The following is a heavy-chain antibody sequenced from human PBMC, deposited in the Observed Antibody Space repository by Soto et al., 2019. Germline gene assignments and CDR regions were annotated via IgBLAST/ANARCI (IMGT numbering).Heavy chain of an antibody. J-gene: IGHJ4*02. CDR2: IYYSGST. CDR3: ARQGSSYAQDY. Sequence: QLQLQESGPGLVKPSATLSLTCTVSGGSISSSSYYWGWIRQPPGKGLEWIGSIYYSGSTYSNPSLKSRVTISVDTSKNQFSLTLSSVTAADTAVYYCARQGSSYAQDYWGQGTLVTVSS. D-gene: IGHD6-6*01. CDR1: GGSISSSSYY. V-gene: IGHV4-39*01.